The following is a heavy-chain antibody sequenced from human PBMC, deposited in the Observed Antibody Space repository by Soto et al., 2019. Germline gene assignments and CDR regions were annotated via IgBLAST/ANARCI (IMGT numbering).Heavy chain of an antibody. Sequence: GGSLRLSCAASGFTFSTYAMNWVRQAPGKGLEWVSTISGGGGSTYYADSVKGRFTISRDNSKNTLYLQMNSLRVGDTAVYYCAKATATTGSSSWFDPWGQGTLVTVSS. CDR2: ISGGGGST. CDR3: AKATATTGSSSWFDP. V-gene: IGHV3-23*01. D-gene: IGHD1-1*01. J-gene: IGHJ5*02. CDR1: GFTFSTYA.